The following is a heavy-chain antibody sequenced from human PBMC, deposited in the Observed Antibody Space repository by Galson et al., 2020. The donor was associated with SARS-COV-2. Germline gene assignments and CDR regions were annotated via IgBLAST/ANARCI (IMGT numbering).Heavy chain of an antibody. Sequence: SETLSLTCTVSGGSMSSSHYYWGWIRQSPGKGLEWIGYIYYSGSTYYNPSLKSRVSISVDTSDNQFSLKLSSVTAADTAVYYCARQDSSIYYSSDYWGRGTLVTVSS. J-gene: IGHJ4*01. CDR1: GGSMSSSHYY. V-gene: IGHV4-39*01. CDR2: IYYSGST. CDR3: ARQDSSIYYSSDY. D-gene: IGHD3-22*01.